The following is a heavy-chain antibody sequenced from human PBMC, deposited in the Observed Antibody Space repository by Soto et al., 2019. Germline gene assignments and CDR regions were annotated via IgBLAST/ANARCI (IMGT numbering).Heavy chain of an antibody. CDR3: ASRGTTTYCSGGSCYARGFDY. J-gene: IGHJ4*02. CDR1: GGSISGYY. V-gene: IGHV4-59*08. D-gene: IGHD2-15*01. CDR2: MYNTGST. Sequence: PSETLSLTCTVSGGSISGYYWSWIRQPPGKGLEWIGYMYNTGSTVYNPSFKSRVTITVDTSKNQFSLKLSSVTAADTAVYYCASRGTTTYCSGGSCYARGFDYWGQGTLVTVSS.